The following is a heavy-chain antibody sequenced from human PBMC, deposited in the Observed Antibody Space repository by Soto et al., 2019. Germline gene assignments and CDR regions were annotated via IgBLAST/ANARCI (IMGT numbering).Heavy chain of an antibody. J-gene: IGHJ5*02. CDR2: ISPYTDDP. V-gene: IGHV1-18*01. CDR3: ARVIPGAESWVHP. Sequence: QGQLVQSGVEVKKPGAAVKVSCSAAGNTFTNFGVTWVRQAPGQGLEWMGWISPYTDDPSYAQKFQGRVTMTIDTSTSTAYLDLRSLTSDGTAVYYGARVIPGAESWVHPWGQGTRVPVSS. CDR1: GNTFTNFG. D-gene: IGHD2-2*01.